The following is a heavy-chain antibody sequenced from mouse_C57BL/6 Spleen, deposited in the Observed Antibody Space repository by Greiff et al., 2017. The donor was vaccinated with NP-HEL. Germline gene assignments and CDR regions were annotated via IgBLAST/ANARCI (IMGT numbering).Heavy chain of an antibody. CDR1: GFTFSSYG. CDR3: ATTGKALYYFDY. Sequence: EVMLVESGGDLVKPGGSLKLSCAASGFTFSSYGMSWVRQTPDKRLEWVATISSGGSYTYYPDSVKGRFTISRDNAKNTLYLQMSNLKSEDTTMYYCATTGKALYYFDYWGQGTTLTVSS. V-gene: IGHV5-6*02. D-gene: IGHD4-1*02. CDR2: ISSGGSYT. J-gene: IGHJ2*01.